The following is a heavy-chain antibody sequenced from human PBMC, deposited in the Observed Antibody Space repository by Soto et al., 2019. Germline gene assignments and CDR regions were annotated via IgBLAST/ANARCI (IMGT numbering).Heavy chain of an antibody. CDR3: ARGPSGDKVDY. Sequence: QVQLQESGPRLVSPSQTLSLTCTVSGGSISSAAYCWSWIRQSPAKGLEWIGHIYDGGTTYSSPSLKGRVTISADTSETQFSLKLNSVSAADTAVYYCARGPSGDKVDYWGQGIQVTVSS. V-gene: IGHV4-30-4*01. CDR2: IYDGGTT. D-gene: IGHD7-27*01. J-gene: IGHJ4*02. CDR1: GGSISSAAYC.